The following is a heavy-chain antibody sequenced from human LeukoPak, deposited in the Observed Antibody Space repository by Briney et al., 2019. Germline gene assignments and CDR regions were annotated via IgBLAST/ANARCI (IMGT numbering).Heavy chain of an antibody. CDR1: GYTLTELS. J-gene: IGHJ5*02. D-gene: IGHD1-26*01. V-gene: IGHV1-24*01. CDR3: ATFGTGGGSYHDFDP. CDR2: FDPEDGET. Sequence: GASVKVSCKVSGYTLTELSMHWVRQAPGKGLEWMGGFDPEDGETIYAQKFQGRVTMTEDTSTDTAYMELSSLRSEDTAVYYCATFGTGGGSYHDFDPWGQGTLVTVSS.